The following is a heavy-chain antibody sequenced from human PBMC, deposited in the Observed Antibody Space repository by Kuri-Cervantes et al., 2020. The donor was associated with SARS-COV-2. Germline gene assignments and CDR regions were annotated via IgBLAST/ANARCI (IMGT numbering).Heavy chain of an antibody. CDR2: IRSKAYGGTT. CDR1: GFTFGDYA. CDR3: TRGVPAALQHSLYFDY. Sequence: LKISCTASGFTFGDYAMSWVRQAPGKGLEWVGFIRSKAYGGTTEYAASVKGRFTISRDDSKSIAYLQMNSLKTEDTAVYYCTRGVPAALQHSLYFDYWGQGTLVTVSS. V-gene: IGHV3-49*04. D-gene: IGHD2-2*01. J-gene: IGHJ4*02.